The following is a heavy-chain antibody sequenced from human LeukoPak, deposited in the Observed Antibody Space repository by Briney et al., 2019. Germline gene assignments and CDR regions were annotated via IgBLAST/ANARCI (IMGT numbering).Heavy chain of an antibody. Sequence: SETLSLTCTVSGGSISSGSYYWSWIRQPAGKGLEWIGRIYTSGSTNYNPSLKSRVTMSVDTSKNQFSLKLSSVTAADTAVYYCARCLGTALSAGGAFDIWGQGTMVTVSS. J-gene: IGHJ3*02. CDR2: IYTSGST. D-gene: IGHD2-21*02. CDR3: ARCLGTALSAGGAFDI. V-gene: IGHV4-61*02. CDR1: GGSISSGSYY.